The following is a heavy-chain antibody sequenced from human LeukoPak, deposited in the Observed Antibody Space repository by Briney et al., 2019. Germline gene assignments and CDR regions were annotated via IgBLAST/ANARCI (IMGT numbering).Heavy chain of an antibody. J-gene: IGHJ3*02. CDR2: IYSGGST. CDR1: GFTVSSNY. V-gene: IGHV3-66*01. CDR3: ASRDGYNGDAFDI. D-gene: IGHD5-24*01. Sequence: GGSLRLSCAASGFTVSSNYMSWVRQAPGKGLEWVSVIYSGGSTYYADSVKGRFTISRDNSKNTLYLQMNSLRAEDTAVYYCASRDGYNGDAFDIWGQGTMVTVSS.